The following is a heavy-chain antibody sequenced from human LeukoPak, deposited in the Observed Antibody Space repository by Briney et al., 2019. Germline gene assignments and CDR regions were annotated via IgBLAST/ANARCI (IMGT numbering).Heavy chain of an antibody. CDR3: ARASVDFYGSGCIQP. CDR1: GGSISSYY. V-gene: IGHV4-59*01. CDR2: IYYSGST. Sequence: PSETLSFTCTVSGGSISSYYWSWIRQPPGKGLEWIGYIYYSGSTNYNPALKSRVTISLDTSKNQFSLKLRSVTAADTAVYYCARASVDFYGSGCIQPWGQGTLVTVSS. J-gene: IGHJ5*02. D-gene: IGHD3-10*01.